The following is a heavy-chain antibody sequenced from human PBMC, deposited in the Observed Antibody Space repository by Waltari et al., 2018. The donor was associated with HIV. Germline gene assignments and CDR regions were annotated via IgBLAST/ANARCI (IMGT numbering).Heavy chain of an antibody. CDR1: GFTVSSNY. D-gene: IGHD3-10*01. J-gene: IGHJ6*02. V-gene: IGHV3-53*01. CDR2: IYSGVST. Sequence: EVQLVESGGGLIQPGGSLRLSCAASGFTVSSNYMSWVRQAPGKGVEWVSVIYSGVSTYYEDSVKGRFTISRDNSKNTLYLQMNSLRAEDTAVYYCARVGVITTYYYYGMDVWGQGTTVTVSS. CDR3: ARVGVITTYYYYGMDV.